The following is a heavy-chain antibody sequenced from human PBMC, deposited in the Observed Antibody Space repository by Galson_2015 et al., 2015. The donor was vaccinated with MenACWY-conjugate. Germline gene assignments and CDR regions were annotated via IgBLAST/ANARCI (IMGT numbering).Heavy chain of an antibody. V-gene: IGHV3-73*01. D-gene: IGHD3-22*01. J-gene: IGHJ4*02. CDR1: GFTFSGSA. CDR2: IKSKSNNYAT. CDR3: IRYYDDSSGYPIPDY. Sequence: SLRLSCAASGFTFSGSAIHWVRQASGKGLEWVGRIKSKSNNYATAYAASVTGRFTISRDDSSNTAFLQMNSLITEDTAVYYCIRYYDDSSGYPIPDYWGQGTLVTVSS.